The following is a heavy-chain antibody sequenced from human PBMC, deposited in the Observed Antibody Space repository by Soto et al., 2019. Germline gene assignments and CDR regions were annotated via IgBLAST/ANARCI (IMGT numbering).Heavy chain of an antibody. J-gene: IGHJ6*03. Sequence: ASVKVSCKASGYTFTSYGISWVRQAPGQGLEWMGWISAYNGNTNYAQKLQGRVTMTADTSTSTAYIELRSLRSDDTAMYYCARDCSGGSCYVSHYYYYYMDVWGKGTTVTVSS. D-gene: IGHD2-15*01. CDR3: ARDCSGGSCYVSHYYYYYMDV. CDR2: ISAYNGNT. CDR1: GYTFTSYG. V-gene: IGHV1-18*01.